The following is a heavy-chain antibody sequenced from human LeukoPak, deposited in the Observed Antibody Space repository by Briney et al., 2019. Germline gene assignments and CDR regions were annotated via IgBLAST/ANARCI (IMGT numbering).Heavy chain of an antibody. J-gene: IGHJ4*02. CDR3: AIKYYYDSSLDY. D-gene: IGHD3-22*01. CDR1: GGTFSSYA. V-gene: IGHV1-69*13. Sequence: ASVRVSFTASGGTFSSYAISWVRQAPGQGLEWMGGIIPIFGTANYAQKFQGRVTITADESTSTAYMELSSLRSEDTAVYYCAIKYYYDSSLDYWGQGTLVTVSS. CDR2: IIPIFGTA.